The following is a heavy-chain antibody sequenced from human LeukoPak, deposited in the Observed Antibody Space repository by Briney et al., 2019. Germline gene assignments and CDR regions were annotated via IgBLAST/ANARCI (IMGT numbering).Heavy chain of an antibody. V-gene: IGHV6-1*01. CDR1: GGSISSYY. CDR2: TYYRSKWYN. D-gene: IGHD1-26*01. Sequence: SETLSLTCTVSGGSISSYYWSWIRQSPSRGLEWLGRTYYRSKWYNDYAVSVKSRITINPDTSKNQFSLQLNSVTPEDTAVYYCARWTSGGSYPDYWGQGTLVTVSS. J-gene: IGHJ4*02. CDR3: ARWTSGGSYPDY.